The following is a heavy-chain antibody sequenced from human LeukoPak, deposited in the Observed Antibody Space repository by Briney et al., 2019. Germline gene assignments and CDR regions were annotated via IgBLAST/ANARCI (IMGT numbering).Heavy chain of an antibody. J-gene: IGHJ4*02. CDR1: GGSISSGGYY. Sequence: SETLSLTCTVSGGSISSGGYYWSWIRQPPGKALEWIGYIYHSGSTYYNPSLKSRVTISVDRSKNQFSLKLSSVTAADTAVYYCARGDGIYFDYWGQGTLVTVSS. D-gene: IGHD1-14*01. V-gene: IGHV4-30-2*01. CDR2: IYHSGST. CDR3: ARGDGIYFDY.